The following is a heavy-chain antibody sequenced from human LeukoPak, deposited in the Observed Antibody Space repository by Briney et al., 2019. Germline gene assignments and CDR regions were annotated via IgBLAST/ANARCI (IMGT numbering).Heavy chain of an antibody. CDR2: INHSGST. Sequence: SETLSLTCAVYGGSFSGYYWGWIRKPPGKGWDGIGEINHSGSTNYNPSLKSRVTISVDTSKNQFSLKLSSVTAADTAVYYCARVVGVVIRYYYYYMDVWGKGTTVTVSS. CDR3: ARVVGVVIRYYYYYMDV. D-gene: IGHD3-3*01. CDR1: GGSFSGYY. J-gene: IGHJ6*03. V-gene: IGHV4-34*01.